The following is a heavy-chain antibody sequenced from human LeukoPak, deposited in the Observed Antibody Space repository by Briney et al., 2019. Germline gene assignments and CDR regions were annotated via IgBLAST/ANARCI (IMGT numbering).Heavy chain of an antibody. CDR3: ARELFGSSGWYFFDY. CDR1: GGSISSYY. Sequence: SETLSLTCTVSGGSISSYYWSWIRQPPGKGLEWIGYIYYSGSTNYNPSLKSRVTISVDTSKNQFSLKLSSVTAADTAVYYCARELFGSSGWYFFDYWGQGTLVTVSS. J-gene: IGHJ4*02. CDR2: IYYSGST. D-gene: IGHD6-19*01. V-gene: IGHV4-59*01.